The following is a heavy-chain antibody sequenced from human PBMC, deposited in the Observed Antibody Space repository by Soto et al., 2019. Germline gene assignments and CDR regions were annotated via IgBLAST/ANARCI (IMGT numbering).Heavy chain of an antibody. V-gene: IGHV1-69*13. D-gene: IGHD6-13*01. CDR2: IIPTFGTA. J-gene: IGHJ6*02. CDR1: GGTFSSYA. Sequence: AVKVSCKACGGTFSSYAISWVRQAPGQGLEWMGGIIPTFGTANYAQKFQGRVTITADESTSTAYMELSSLRSEDTAVYYCARRSAAAGVDYYYGMDVWGQGTTVTVSS. CDR3: ARRSAAAGVDYYYGMDV.